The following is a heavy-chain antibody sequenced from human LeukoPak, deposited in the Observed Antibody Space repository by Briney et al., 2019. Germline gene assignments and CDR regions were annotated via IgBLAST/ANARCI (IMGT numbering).Heavy chain of an antibody. CDR3: ARSMEVAAADDNWFDP. V-gene: IGHV4-38-2*01. CDR1: GYSISSGYY. CDR2: IYHSGST. J-gene: IGHJ5*02. Sequence: ETSETLSLTCAVSGYSISSGYYCGWIRQAPGKGLEWIGSIYHSGSTYYNPSLKSRVTISVDTSKNQFSLKLSSVTAADTAVYYCARSMEVAAADDNWFDPWGQGTLVTVSS. D-gene: IGHD6-13*01.